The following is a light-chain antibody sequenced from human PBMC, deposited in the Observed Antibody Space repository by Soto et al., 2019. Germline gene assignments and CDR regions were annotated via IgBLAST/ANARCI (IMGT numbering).Light chain of an antibody. J-gene: IGKJ1*01. CDR2: GAS. Sequence: EIVMTQSPATLSMSPGERATPSCRASETVSSNLAWYQQNPGQAPSLLIYGASTRATGIPARFSGSRSGTEFTLTISRLQSEDFAVYYCQQYNNWPRTFGQGTQVEI. CDR3: QQYNNWPRT. V-gene: IGKV3-15*01. CDR1: ETVSSN.